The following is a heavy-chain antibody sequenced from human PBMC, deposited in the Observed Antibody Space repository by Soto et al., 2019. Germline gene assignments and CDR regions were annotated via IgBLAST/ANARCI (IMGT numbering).Heavy chain of an antibody. V-gene: IGHV1-3*05. CDR1: GYTYTTYA. Sequence: QVQLVQSGAEEKKPGASVKVSCKASGYTYTTYAIHWMLQSPGQRLGWMAWINAGNGNTKYSQKFQGRVIITRDPSASTAYIGLSRLRSEEKAVYYCARGTVVTHFDYWGQGDLGTVSS. D-gene: IGHD2-15*01. J-gene: IGHJ4*02. CDR2: INAGNGNT. CDR3: ARGTVVTHFDY.